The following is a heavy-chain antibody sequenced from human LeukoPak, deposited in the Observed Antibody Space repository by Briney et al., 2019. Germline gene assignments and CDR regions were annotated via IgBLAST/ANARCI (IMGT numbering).Heavy chain of an antibody. CDR2: ISGSGGST. Sequence: PGGSLRLSCAASGFTFSSYAMSWVRQAPGKGLEWVSAISGSGGSTYYADSVKGRFTISRDNSKNTLYLQINSLRAEDTAVYYCAKDSLSSSWYEYYYYYYMDVWGKGTTVTVSS. V-gene: IGHV3-23*01. D-gene: IGHD6-13*01. CDR3: AKDSLSSSWYEYYYYYYMDV. J-gene: IGHJ6*03. CDR1: GFTFSSYA.